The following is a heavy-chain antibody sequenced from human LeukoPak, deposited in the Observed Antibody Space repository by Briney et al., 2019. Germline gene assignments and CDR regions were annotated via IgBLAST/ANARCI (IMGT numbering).Heavy chain of an antibody. V-gene: IGHV3-66*01. CDR1: GFTVSSKY. J-gene: IGHJ4*02. D-gene: IGHD3-10*01. CDR2: IYSDGST. CDR3: AKDLPRGGRYFDY. Sequence: PGGSLRLSCAASGFTVSSKYMSWVRQAPGKGLEWVSVIYSDGSTYYADSVKGRFTISRDNAKNSLYLQMNSLRAEDTAIYYCAKDLPRGGRYFDYWGQGTLVTVSS.